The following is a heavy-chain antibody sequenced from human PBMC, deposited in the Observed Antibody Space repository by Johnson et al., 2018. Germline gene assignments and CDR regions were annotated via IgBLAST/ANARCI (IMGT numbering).Heavy chain of an antibody. J-gene: IGHJ1*01. D-gene: IGHD4-17*01. CDR3: ASGLYGDYVWSEYLQH. CDR2: ISPDGSSA. Sequence: VQLVQSGGGLVQPGGSLRLSCAASGFTFSDYWMQWVRQGPGKGLVWVSRISPDGSSASYPDSVKGRFTISRDNAKNTLYLQMDSLRVADTAVYFCASGLYGDYVWSEYLQHWVQGTLVTVSS. CDR1: GFTFSDYW. V-gene: IGHV3-74*02.